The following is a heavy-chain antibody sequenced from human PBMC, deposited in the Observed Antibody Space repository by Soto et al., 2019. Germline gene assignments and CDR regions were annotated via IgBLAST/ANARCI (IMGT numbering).Heavy chain of an antibody. Sequence: PGGSLRLSCAASGFTFSSYWMHWVRQAPGKGLEWVSAITDSGDDTYYIDSVKGRFTISRDNSKSTLYLQMNSLRAEDTAIYYWAKLGSSSWSPHYYFDYWGQGTLVTVSS. CDR3: AKLGSSSWSPHYYFDY. D-gene: IGHD2-2*01. CDR1: GFTFSSYW. J-gene: IGHJ4*02. V-gene: IGHV3-23*01. CDR2: ITDSGDDT.